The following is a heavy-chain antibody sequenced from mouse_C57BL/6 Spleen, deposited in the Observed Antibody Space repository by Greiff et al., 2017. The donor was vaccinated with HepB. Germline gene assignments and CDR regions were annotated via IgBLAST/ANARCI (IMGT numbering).Heavy chain of an antibody. J-gene: IGHJ4*01. V-gene: IGHV1-26*01. CDR1: GYTFTDYY. Sequence: VQLQQSGPELVKPGASVKISCKASGYTFTDYYMNWVKQSHGQSLEWIGDINPNNGGTSYNQKFKGKATLTVDKSSSTAYIELRILTSEDSAVYYYARPPDFLFYGFDYWGQGTSVTVSS. D-gene: IGHD1-1*01. CDR3: ARPPDFLFYGFDY. CDR2: INPNNGGT.